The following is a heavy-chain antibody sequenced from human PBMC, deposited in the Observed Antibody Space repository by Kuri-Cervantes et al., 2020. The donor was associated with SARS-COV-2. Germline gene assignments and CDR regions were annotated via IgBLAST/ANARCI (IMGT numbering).Heavy chain of an antibody. D-gene: IGHD2-2*02. CDR3: ARVPRHICSSTSCYILGRGNYYYMDV. V-gene: IGHV4-4*07. CDR2: IYTSGST. CDR1: GCSISSYY. Sequence: ESLKISCTVSGCSISSYYWSWIRQPAGKGLEWIGRIYTSGSTNYNPSLKSRVTMSVDTSKNQFSLKLSSVTAADTAVYYCARVPRHICSSTSCYILGRGNYYYMDVWGKGTTVTVSS. J-gene: IGHJ6*03.